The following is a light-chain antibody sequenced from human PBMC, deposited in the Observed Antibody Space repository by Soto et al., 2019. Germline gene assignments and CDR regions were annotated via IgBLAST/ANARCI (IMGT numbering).Light chain of an antibody. Sequence: ESVLTQSPGTLSLSPGERTTLSCRASQSISSSYLAWYQQKPGQAPRLLVYGASSRATGIPDRFSGSGSGTDFTLTISRLEPEDFALYYCQQYSSTFWTLGQGTK. V-gene: IGKV3-20*01. CDR1: QSISSSY. CDR2: GAS. J-gene: IGKJ1*01. CDR3: QQYSSTFWT.